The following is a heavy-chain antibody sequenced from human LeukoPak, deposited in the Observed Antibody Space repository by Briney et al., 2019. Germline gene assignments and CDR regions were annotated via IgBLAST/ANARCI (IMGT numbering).Heavy chain of an antibody. CDR1: GFTFTNYA. Sequence: GGSLRLSCAASGFTFTNYAMTWVRQAPGKGLEWVSAVSDSGATTYYADFVKGRFTISRDNSKNTLYLQMNSLRAEDTATYYCAKDLSSSGFRIDYWGQGTLVTVSS. V-gene: IGHV3-23*01. CDR3: AKDLSSSGFRIDY. D-gene: IGHD6-19*01. J-gene: IGHJ4*02. CDR2: VSDSGATT.